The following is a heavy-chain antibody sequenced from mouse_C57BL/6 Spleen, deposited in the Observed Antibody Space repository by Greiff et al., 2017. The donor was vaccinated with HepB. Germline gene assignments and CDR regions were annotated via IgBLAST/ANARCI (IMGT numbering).Heavy chain of an antibody. CDR1: GFTFSDAW. Sequence: EVQLQESGGGLVQPGGSMKLSCAASGFTFSDAWMDWVRQSPEKGLEWVAEIRNKANNHATYYAESVKGRFTISRDDCKSSVYLKMNSLRAEDTGIDYCMARAYWGQGTLVTVSA. J-gene: IGHJ3*01. CDR3: MARAY. D-gene: IGHD3-3*01. V-gene: IGHV6-6*01. CDR2: IRNKANNHAT.